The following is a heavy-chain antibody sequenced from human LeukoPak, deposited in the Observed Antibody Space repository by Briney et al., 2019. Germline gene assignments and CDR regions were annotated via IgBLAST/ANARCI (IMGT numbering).Heavy chain of an antibody. CDR2: ISSDGSNT. V-gene: IGHV3-74*01. CDR1: GFTFNRYW. CDR3: VSRNYGSSPFDY. D-gene: IGHD4-17*01. Sequence: GGSLRLSCAASGFTFNRYWMHWVRQAPGKGLVWVSRISSDGSNTNYADSVKGRFTISRDNAENTLYLQMDSLTAEDTAVCYCVSRNYGSSPFDYWGQGTLVTVPS. J-gene: IGHJ4*02.